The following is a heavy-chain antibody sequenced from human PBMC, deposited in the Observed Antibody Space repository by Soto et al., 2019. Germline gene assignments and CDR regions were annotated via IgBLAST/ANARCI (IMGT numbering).Heavy chain of an antibody. J-gene: IGHJ4*02. V-gene: IGHV3-11*01. CDR1: GFTFSDYY. CDR2: ISSSGSTI. Sequence: GGSPRLSCAASGFTFSDYYMSWIRQAPGKGLEWVSYISSSGSTIYYADSVKGRFTISRDNAKNSLYLQMNSLRAEDTAVYYCARDGSYCSGGSCYSKHFDYWGQGTLVTVSS. CDR3: ARDGSYCSGGSCYSKHFDY. D-gene: IGHD2-15*01.